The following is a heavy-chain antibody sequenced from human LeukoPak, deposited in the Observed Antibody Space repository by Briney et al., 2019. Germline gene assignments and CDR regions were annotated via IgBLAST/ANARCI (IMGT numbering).Heavy chain of an antibody. J-gene: IGHJ4*02. Sequence: GASMKVSCKASGGTFSSYAISWVRQAPGQGLEWMGGIVPIFGTANYAQKFQGRVTITADESTSTAYMELNSLTSEDTAVYYCTSQKWLQLYYFDYWGQGTLVTVSS. CDR3: TSQKWLQLYYFDY. D-gene: IGHD5-24*01. V-gene: IGHV1-69*13. CDR2: IVPIFGTA. CDR1: GGTFSSYA.